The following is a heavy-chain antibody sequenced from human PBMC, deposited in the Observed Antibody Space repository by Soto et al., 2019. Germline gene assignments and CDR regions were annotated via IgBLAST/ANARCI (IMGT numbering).Heavy chain of an antibody. CDR2: IYNSGST. D-gene: IGHD6-13*01. CDR3: ARRERAAGTDWWFDP. Sequence: SETLSLTCTVSGGSISSSSFHWGWIRQPPGKGLEWIGSIYNSGSTYYSTSLKSQVNISVDTSKKQFSLKLSSVTAADTAVYYCARRERAAGTDWWFDPWGQGTLVT. J-gene: IGHJ5*02. CDR1: GGSISSSSFH. V-gene: IGHV4-39*01.